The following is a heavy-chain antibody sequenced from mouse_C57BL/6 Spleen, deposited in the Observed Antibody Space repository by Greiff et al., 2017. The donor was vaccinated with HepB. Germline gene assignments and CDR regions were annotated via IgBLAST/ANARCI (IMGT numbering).Heavy chain of an antibody. CDR2: IYPSDSET. V-gene: IGHV1-61*01. D-gene: IGHD2-4*01. Sequence: VQLQQPGAELVRPGSSVKLSCKASGYTFTSYWMDWVKQRPGQGLEWIGNIYPSDSETHYNQKFKDKATLTVDKSSSTAYMQLSSLTSEDSAVYYCARSGYYDYPEPRVFFAYWGQGTLVTVSA. J-gene: IGHJ3*01. CDR1: GYTFTSYW. CDR3: ARSGYYDYPEPRVFFAY.